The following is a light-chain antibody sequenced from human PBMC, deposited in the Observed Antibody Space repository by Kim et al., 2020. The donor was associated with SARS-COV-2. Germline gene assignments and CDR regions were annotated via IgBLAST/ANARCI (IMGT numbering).Light chain of an antibody. J-gene: IGLJ3*02. CDR3: QSYDRSKQWV. V-gene: IGLV6-57*02. CDR2: EDN. Sequence: KKVRNRCKGRRGRSASNDEQWYQQRQGSANTTVIYEDNQRPYGVHDRYSGSIDSASNAASITNNGQKTEDEDDYECQSYDRSKQWVFGGGNKLTVL. CDR1: RGRSASND.